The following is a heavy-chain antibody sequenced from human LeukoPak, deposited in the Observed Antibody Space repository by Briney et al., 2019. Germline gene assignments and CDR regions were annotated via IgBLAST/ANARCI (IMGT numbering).Heavy chain of an antibody. CDR3: ARDSSSWPLFDY. Sequence: GGSLRLSCAASGFTFSSYGMHWVRQAPGKGLEWVAFIRYDGSNKYYADSVKGRFTISRDSAKNSLYLQMNSLRAEDTAVYYCARDSSSWPLFDYWGQGTLVTVSS. D-gene: IGHD6-13*01. V-gene: IGHV3-30*02. CDR2: IRYDGSNK. J-gene: IGHJ4*02. CDR1: GFTFSSYG.